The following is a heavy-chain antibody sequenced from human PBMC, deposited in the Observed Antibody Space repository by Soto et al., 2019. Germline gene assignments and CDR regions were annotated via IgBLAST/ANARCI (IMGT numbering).Heavy chain of an antibody. D-gene: IGHD3-22*01. CDR2: IPTTSTPI. CDR1: GFTFSTYN. Sequence: GGSLRLSCAASGFTFSTYNMVWVRQAPGKGLEWLSYIPTTSTPIYYADSVKGRFTISRDNAKNSLYLHMNSLRAEDTAVYYCARYSDTTGHDLWGRGTRVTVSS. CDR3: ARYSDTTGHDL. V-gene: IGHV3-48*01. J-gene: IGHJ2*01.